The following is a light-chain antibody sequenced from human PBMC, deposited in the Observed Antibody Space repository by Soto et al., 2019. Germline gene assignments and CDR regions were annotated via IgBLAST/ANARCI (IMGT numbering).Light chain of an antibody. CDR2: GAS. J-gene: IGKJ4*01. V-gene: IGKV3-15*01. Sequence: IVLTQSPGTLSLSPGERATLSCGASQSVTNNFLAWYQQKPGQSPRLLIYGASTRATGIPARFSGSGSGTEFTLTISSLQSEDFAVYYCQQYNNWPPLTFGGGTKVEIK. CDR1: QSVTNN. CDR3: QQYNNWPPLT.